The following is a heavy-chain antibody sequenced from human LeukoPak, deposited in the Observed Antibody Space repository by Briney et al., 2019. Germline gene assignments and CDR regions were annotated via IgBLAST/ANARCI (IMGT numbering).Heavy chain of an antibody. V-gene: IGHV4-39*01. CDR2: IYYSGNT. CDR3: ARIARSDFDW. D-gene: IGHD6-13*01. Sequence: SETLSLTCTVSGGSISSSSYYWGWIRQPPGKGLEWIGSIYYSGNTHYNPSLNSRVTISVDTSKSQFSLKLSSVAAADTALYYCARIARSDFDWWGEGTLVTVSS. CDR1: GGSISSSSYY. J-gene: IGHJ4*02.